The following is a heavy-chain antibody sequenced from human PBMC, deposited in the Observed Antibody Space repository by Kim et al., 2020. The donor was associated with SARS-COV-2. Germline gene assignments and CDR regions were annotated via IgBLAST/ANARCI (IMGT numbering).Heavy chain of an antibody. Sequence: SETLSLTCTVSGGSISSYYWSWIRQPPGKGLEWIGYIYYSGSTNYNPSLKSRVTISVDTSKNQFSLKLSSVTAADTAVYYCARSSRAALDYWGQGTLVTV. CDR2: IYYSGST. J-gene: IGHJ4*02. D-gene: IGHD6-13*01. CDR3: ARSSRAALDY. CDR1: GGSISSYY. V-gene: IGHV4-59*08.